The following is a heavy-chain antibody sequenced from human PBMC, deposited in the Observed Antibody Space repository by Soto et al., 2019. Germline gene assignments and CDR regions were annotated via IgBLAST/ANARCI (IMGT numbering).Heavy chain of an antibody. J-gene: IGHJ4*02. CDR2: INSDGSST. CDR1: GFTFSSYW. Sequence: EVQLVESGGGLVQPGGSLRLSCADSGFTFSSYWMHWVRQAPGKGLVWVSRINSDGSSTNYADSVKGRFTISRDNAKNTLYLQMNSLRVEDTAVYYCPRKYNYESSGYYYWGQGTLVTVSS. V-gene: IGHV3-74*01. CDR3: PRKYNYESSGYYY. D-gene: IGHD3-22*01.